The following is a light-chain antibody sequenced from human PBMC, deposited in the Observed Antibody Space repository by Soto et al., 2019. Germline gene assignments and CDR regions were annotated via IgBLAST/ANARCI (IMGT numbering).Light chain of an antibody. J-gene: IGKJ4*01. CDR2: DAS. CDR3: QQRSNWPLT. CDR1: QSVSGY. V-gene: IGKV3-11*01. Sequence: TQSPATLSLSPGERATLSCRASQSVSGYLGWYQQKPGQAPRFLIYDASYRATGTPARFSGSGSGTDFTLTISSLEPEDFAVYYCQQRSNWPLTFGGGTKVEIK.